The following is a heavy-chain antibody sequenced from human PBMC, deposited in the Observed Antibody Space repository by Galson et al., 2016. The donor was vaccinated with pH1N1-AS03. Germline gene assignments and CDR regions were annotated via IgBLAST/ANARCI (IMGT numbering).Heavy chain of an antibody. V-gene: IGHV4-59*01. CDR3: ARVRSEWLGVNSSWYGIDS. J-gene: IGHJ4*02. CDR2: IYFSGRT. CDR1: GGSFTYYY. Sequence: SETLSLTCNVSGGSFTYYYWSWIRQPPGKGLEWIGYIYFSGRTNCSPSLKSRANISLDRSRNQFSLNLNSVTAADTAVYYCARVRSEWLGVNSSWYGIDSWGQGTLVTVSS. D-gene: IGHD2-2*01.